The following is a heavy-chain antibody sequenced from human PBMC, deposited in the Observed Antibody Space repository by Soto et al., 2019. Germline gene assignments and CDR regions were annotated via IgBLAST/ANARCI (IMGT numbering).Heavy chain of an antibody. CDR1: GGSISSYY. J-gene: IGHJ4*02. CDR3: ARCGRSPARYYFDY. V-gene: IGHV4-59*01. D-gene: IGHD1-26*01. Sequence: SETLSLTCTVSGGSISSYYWSWIRQPPGKGLEWIGYIYYSGSTNYNPSLKSRVTISVDTSKNQFSLKLSSVTAADTAVYYCARCGRSPARYYFDYWGQGTLVTVSS. CDR2: IYYSGST.